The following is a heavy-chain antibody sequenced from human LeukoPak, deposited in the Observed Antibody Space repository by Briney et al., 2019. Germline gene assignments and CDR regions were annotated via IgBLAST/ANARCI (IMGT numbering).Heavy chain of an antibody. CDR2: ISGSGGDT. D-gene: IGHD2/OR15-2a*01. CDR1: GFTFSTYS. J-gene: IGHJ4*02. CDR3: AKPLRGIFLPGGY. V-gene: IGHV3-23*01. Sequence: GGSLRLSCAASGFTFSTYSMNWVRQAPGKGLEWVSAISGSGGDTYYADSVKGRFTISRDNSKNTLYLQMSSLRAEDTAVYYCAKPLRGIFLPGGYWGQGTLVTVSS.